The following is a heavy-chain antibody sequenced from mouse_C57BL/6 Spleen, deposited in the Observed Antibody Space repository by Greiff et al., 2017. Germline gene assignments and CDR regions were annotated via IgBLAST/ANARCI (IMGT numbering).Heavy chain of an antibody. V-gene: IGHV1-26*01. D-gene: IGHD2-5*01. CDR2: INPNNGGT. J-gene: IGHJ2*01. Sequence: EVQLQQSGPELVKPGASVKISCKASGYTFTDYYMNWVKQSHGKSLEWIGDINPNNGGTSYNQKFKGKATLTVDKSSSTAYMELRSLTSEDSAVYYCVNSNYEDYFDYWGQGTTLTVSS. CDR1: GYTFTDYY. CDR3: VNSNYEDYFDY.